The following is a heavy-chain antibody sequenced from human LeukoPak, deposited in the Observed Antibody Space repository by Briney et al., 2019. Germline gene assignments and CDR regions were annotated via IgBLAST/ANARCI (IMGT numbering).Heavy chain of an antibody. CDR1: GGSISSSNW. D-gene: IGHD6-13*01. V-gene: IGHV4-4*02. J-gene: IGHJ6*02. CDR3: ASRPGIAAAGTGPYYYYGTDV. CDR2: IYHSGST. Sequence: SETLSLTCAVSGGSISSSNWWSWVRQPPGKGLEWIGEIYHSGSTNYNPSLKSRVTISVDKSKNQFSLKLSSVTAADTAVYYCASRPGIAAAGTGPYYYYGTDVWGQGTTVTVSS.